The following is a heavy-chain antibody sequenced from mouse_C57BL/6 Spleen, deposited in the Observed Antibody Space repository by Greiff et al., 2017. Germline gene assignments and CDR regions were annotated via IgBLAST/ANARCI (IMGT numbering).Heavy chain of an antibody. CDR3: AILTTVVASYAMDY. D-gene: IGHD1-1*01. CDR2: INPSSGYT. V-gene: IGHV1-4*01. Sequence: QVQLQQSGAELARPGASVTMSCKASGYTFTSYTMHWVKQRPGQGLEWIGYINPSSGYTKYNQKFKDKATLTAEKSSSTAYMQLSSLTSEDSAVYYCAILTTVVASYAMDYWGQGTSVTVSS. J-gene: IGHJ4*01. CDR1: GYTFTSYT.